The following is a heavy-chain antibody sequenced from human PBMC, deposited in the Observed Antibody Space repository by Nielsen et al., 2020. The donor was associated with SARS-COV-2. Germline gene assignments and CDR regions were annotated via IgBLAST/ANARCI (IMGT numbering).Heavy chain of an antibody. V-gene: IGHV3-33*01. CDR2: IWYDGSNK. CDR1: GFTFSSYG. CDR3: ARDTDYGDYRVEANYGMDV. Sequence: GGSLQISCAASGFTFSSYGMHWVPHAPGKGFAMVAVIWYDGSNKYYADLVKGRFTISRDNSKNTLYLQMNSLRAEDTAVYYCARDTDYGDYRVEANYGMDVWGQGTMVTVSS. D-gene: IGHD4-17*01. J-gene: IGHJ6*02.